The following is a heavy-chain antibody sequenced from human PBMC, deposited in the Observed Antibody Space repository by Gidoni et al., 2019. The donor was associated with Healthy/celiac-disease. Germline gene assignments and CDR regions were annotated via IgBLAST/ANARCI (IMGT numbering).Heavy chain of an antibody. CDR2: ISSSSITI. V-gene: IGHV3-48*02. CDR3: ARDGPMVRGVIVDAFDI. Sequence: EVQLVESGGGLVQPGGSLRLSCAASGFTFSRYSMNWVRQAPGKGLEWVAYISSSSITIYYADSVKGRFTISRDNAKNSLYLQMNSLRDEDTAVYYCARDGPMVRGVIVDAFDIWGQGTMVTVSS. CDR1: GFTFSRYS. D-gene: IGHD3-10*01. J-gene: IGHJ3*02.